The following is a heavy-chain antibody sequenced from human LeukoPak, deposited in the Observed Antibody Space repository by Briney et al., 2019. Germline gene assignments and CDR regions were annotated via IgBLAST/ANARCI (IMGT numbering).Heavy chain of an antibody. J-gene: IGHJ1*01. CDR3: ARDLYDSSGYYYPAPEYFQH. V-gene: IGHV3-48*03. CDR1: GFTFSSYE. Sequence: PGGSLRLSCAASGFTFSSYEMNWVRQAPGKGLEWVSYISSSGSTIYYADSVKGRFTISRDNAKNSLYLQMNSLRAEDTAVYYCARDLYDSSGYYYPAPEYFQHWGQGTLDTVSS. D-gene: IGHD3-22*01. CDR2: ISSSGSTI.